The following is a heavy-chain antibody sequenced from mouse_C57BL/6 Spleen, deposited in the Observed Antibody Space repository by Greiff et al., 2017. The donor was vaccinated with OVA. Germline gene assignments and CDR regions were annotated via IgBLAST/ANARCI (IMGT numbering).Heavy chain of an antibody. V-gene: IGHV1-15*01. Sequence: VKLVESGAELVRPGASVTLSCKASGYTFTDYEMHWVKQTPVHGLEWIGAIDPETGGTAYNQKFKGKAILTADKSSSTAYMELRSLTSEDSAVYYCTLITTVVFDYWGQGTTLTVSS. CDR1: GYTFTDYE. CDR2: IDPETGGT. J-gene: IGHJ2*01. CDR3: TLITTVVFDY. D-gene: IGHD1-1*01.